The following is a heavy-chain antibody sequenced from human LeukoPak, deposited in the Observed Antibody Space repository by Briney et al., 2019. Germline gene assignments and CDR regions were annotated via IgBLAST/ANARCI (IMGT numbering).Heavy chain of an antibody. J-gene: IGHJ6*02. V-gene: IGHV3-7*01. CDR1: GFTFSSYW. D-gene: IGHD6-13*01. CDR3: AREEAAAVHESYYYGMDV. Sequence: PGGSLRLSCAASGFTFSSYWMSWVRQAPGKGLEWVANIKQDGSEKYYVDSVKGRFTISRDNAKNSLYLQMNSLRAEDTAVYYCAREEAAAVHESYYYGMDVWGQGTTVTVSS. CDR2: IKQDGSEK.